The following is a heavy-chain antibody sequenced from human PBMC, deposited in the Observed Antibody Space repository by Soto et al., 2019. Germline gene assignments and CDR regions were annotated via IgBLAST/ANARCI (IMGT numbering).Heavy chain of an antibody. V-gene: IGHV1-3*01. CDR3: ARVEIKDCTNGVCPKWFAP. D-gene: IGHD2-8*01. Sequence: GASVKVSCKASGYTFTSYAMHWVRQAPGQRLEWMGWINAGNGNTKYSQKFQGRVTITRDTSASTAYMELSSLRSEDTAVYYCARVEIKDCTNGVCPKWFAPWGQGTLVPVSS. J-gene: IGHJ5*02. CDR1: GYTFTSYA. CDR2: INAGNGNT.